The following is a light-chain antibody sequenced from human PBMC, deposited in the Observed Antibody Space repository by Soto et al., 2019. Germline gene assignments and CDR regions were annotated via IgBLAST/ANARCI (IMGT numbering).Light chain of an antibody. CDR1: QSVSSN. J-gene: IGKJ5*01. V-gene: IGKV3-15*01. CDR2: GAS. Sequence: EIVMTQSPDTLSVSPGERATLSCRASQSVSSNLAWYQQKPGQAPRLLIYGASTRATGIPARFSGSGSGTEFTLTISSLQSEDFAVYYCQQYNNWLITFGQGTRREIK. CDR3: QQYNNWLIT.